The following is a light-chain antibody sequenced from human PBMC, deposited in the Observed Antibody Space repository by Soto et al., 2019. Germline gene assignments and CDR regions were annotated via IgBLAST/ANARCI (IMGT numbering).Light chain of an antibody. CDR3: GTWDSSLSAVV. V-gene: IGLV1-51*01. Sequence: QSALTQPPSVSAAPGQTVTISCSGSISNIGNNYVSWYQQLQGTAPNLLIYYNNKRPSAIPDRLSGSKSCTSATLVITGLQTGDEADYYCGTWDSSLSAVVFGGGTKLTVL. J-gene: IGLJ2*01. CDR1: ISNIGNNY. CDR2: YNN.